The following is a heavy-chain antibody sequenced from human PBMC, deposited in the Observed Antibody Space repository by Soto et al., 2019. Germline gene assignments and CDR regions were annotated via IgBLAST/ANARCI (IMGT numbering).Heavy chain of an antibody. CDR2: IKQDGSEK. Sequence: PGGSLRLSCAASGFTFSNFWMSWVRQAPGKGLEWVANIKQDGSEKYYVDSVKGRFTISRDNAKDSLYLQMNSLRAEDTAVYYCARSEIFGVVILYYYYYGMDVWGQGTTVTVSS. D-gene: IGHD3-3*01. J-gene: IGHJ6*02. CDR1: GFTFSNFW. CDR3: ARSEIFGVVILYYYYYGMDV. V-gene: IGHV3-7*01.